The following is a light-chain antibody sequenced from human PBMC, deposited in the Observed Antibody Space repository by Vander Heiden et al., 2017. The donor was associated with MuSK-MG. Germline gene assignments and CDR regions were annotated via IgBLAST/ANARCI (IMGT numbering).Light chain of an antibody. J-gene: IGKJ1*01. Sequence: EIVLTQSPGTLSLSPGERVTLSCRASQTISSRHLAWYQQKPDQPPRVLIYGASTRANGIPDRFSGGGSGTDFTLTSSSLDPEDFAVYYWQQDGTFQTFGQGTTVEI. V-gene: IGKV3-20*01. CDR1: QTISSRH. CDR2: GAS. CDR3: QQDGTFQT.